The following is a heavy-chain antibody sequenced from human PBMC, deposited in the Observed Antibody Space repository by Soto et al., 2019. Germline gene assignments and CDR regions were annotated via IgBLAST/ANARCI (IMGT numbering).Heavy chain of an antibody. V-gene: IGHV4-31*03. Sequence: QVQLRESGPGLVKPSQTLSLTCTVSGGSINSGGYYWNWIRQRPGKGLEWIGYMYYSGSTYYNPFLRSRVIISAATSENHSSLKLSSVTAADTAVYFCARGYRQSGYSSSWVFDYWGQGTLVNVSS. J-gene: IGHJ4*02. D-gene: IGHD6-13*01. CDR1: GGSINSGGYY. CDR3: ARGYRQSGYSSSWVFDY. CDR2: MYYSGST.